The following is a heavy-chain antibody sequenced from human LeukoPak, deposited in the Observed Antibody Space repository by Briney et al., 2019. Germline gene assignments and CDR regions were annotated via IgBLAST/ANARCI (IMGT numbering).Heavy chain of an antibody. D-gene: IGHD3-16*01. CDR2: IYYSGYT. CDR1: GGSISSYY. V-gene: IGHV4-59*01. J-gene: IGHJ6*03. Sequence: PSETLSLTCTVSGGSISSYYWSWIRQPPGKGLKWIGNIYYSGYTTYSPSLRSRVTISVDTSKNQFSLKLSSVTAADTAVYYCARETSQKGAHYMDVWGKGTTITISS. CDR3: ARETSQKGAHYMDV.